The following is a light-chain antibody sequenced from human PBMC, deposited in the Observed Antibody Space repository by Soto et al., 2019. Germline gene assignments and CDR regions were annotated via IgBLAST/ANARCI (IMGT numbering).Light chain of an antibody. CDR1: SGHISYA. CDR3: QTWGTGIRV. J-gene: IGLJ2*01. Sequence: QPVLTQSPSASASLGASVKLTCTLSSGHISYAIAWHQQQPEKGPRCLMKLNSDGSHSKGDGIPDRFSGSSSGAERYLTISSLQSEDEGDYYCQTWGTGIRVFGGGTKVTVL. V-gene: IGLV4-69*01. CDR2: LNSDGSH.